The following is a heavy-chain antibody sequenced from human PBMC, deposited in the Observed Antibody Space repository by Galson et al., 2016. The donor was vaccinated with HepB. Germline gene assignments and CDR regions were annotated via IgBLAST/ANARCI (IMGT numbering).Heavy chain of an antibody. V-gene: IGHV3-7*03. CDR2: INQDGSMK. J-gene: IGHJ4*02. Sequence: SLRLSCAASGFTFNNYWMSWVPQAPRKGLEWVTNINQDGSMKQYVESAKGRFAISSDNANNSLVLHTNSLRAEDTAVYFCAREKPTRASALDFWGQGTPVTVSS. CDR3: AREKPTRASALDF. D-gene: IGHD5-12*01. CDR1: GFTFNNYW.